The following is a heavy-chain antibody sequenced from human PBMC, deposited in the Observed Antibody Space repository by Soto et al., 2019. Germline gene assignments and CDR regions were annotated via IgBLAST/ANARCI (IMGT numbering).Heavy chain of an antibody. Sequence: ASETLSLTCTVFGGSISSSSYYWGWIRQPPGKGLEWIGSIYYSGSTYYNPSLKSRVTISVDTSKNQFSLKLSSVTAADTAVYYCARDTHSRQYNWFDPWGQGTLVTVSS. CDR2: IYYSGST. V-gene: IGHV4-39*01. CDR3: ARDTHSRQYNWFDP. CDR1: GGSISSSSYY. J-gene: IGHJ5*02. D-gene: IGHD6-13*01.